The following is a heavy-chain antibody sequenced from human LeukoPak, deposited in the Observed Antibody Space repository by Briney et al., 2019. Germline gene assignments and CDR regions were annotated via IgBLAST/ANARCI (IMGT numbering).Heavy chain of an antibody. CDR1: GGSFSGYS. CDR2: IYHSGST. V-gene: IGHV4-30-2*01. D-gene: IGHD5-12*01. Sequence: SETLSLTCAVYGGSFSGYSWSWIRQPPGKGLEWIGYIYHSGSTYYNPSLKSRVTISVDRSKNQFSLKLSSVTAADTAVYYCARDLRGYSGYAFDIWGQGTMVTVSS. CDR3: ARDLRGYSGYAFDI. J-gene: IGHJ3*02.